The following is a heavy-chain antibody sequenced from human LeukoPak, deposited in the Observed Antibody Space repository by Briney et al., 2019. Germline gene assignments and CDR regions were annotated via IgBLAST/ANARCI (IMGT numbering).Heavy chain of an antibody. CDR3: ARGRYYDSSGLSFDY. CDR1: GYTFTGYY. V-gene: IGHV1-2*02. Sequence: ASVKVSCKASGYTFTGYYMHRVRQAPGQGLEWMGWINPNSGGTSYAQKFQGRVTMTRDTSISTAYMELSRLRSDDTAVYYCARGRYYDSSGLSFDYWGQGTLVTVSS. D-gene: IGHD3-22*01. CDR2: INPNSGGT. J-gene: IGHJ4*02.